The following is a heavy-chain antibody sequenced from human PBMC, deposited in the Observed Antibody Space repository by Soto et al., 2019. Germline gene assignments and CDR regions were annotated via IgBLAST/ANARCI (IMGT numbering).Heavy chain of an antibody. CDR2: MNPNSGNT. D-gene: IGHD3-22*01. CDR3: AKGAYDRGYYYNFDY. J-gene: IGHJ4*02. CDR1: GYTFTSYD. Sequence: ASVKVSCKASGYTFTSYDINWVRQATGQGLEWMGWMNPNSGNTGYAQKFQGRVTMTRNTLYLQMDSLRAEDTAVYYCAKGAYDRGYYYNFDYWGQGTLVTVSS. V-gene: IGHV1-8*01.